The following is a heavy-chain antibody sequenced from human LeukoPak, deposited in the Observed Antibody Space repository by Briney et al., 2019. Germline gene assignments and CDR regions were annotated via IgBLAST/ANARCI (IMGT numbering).Heavy chain of an antibody. J-gene: IGHJ4*02. D-gene: IGHD3-10*01. CDR2: IYPGDSDT. CDR3: ATLVGYGSFFDY. V-gene: IGHV5-51*01. CDR1: GYSFTRYW. Sequence: GESLKIYCKGSGYSFTRYWIGWVRHVPGKGLEYMGIIYPGDSDTRYSPSFQGQVTISADKSISTAYLQWSSLKASDTAMYYCATLVGYGSFFDYWGQGTLVTVSS.